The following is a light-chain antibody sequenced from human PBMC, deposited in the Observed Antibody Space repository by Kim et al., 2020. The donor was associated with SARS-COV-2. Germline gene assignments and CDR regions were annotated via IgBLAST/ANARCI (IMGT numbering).Light chain of an antibody. Sequence: QSVLTQPPSVSETPGQRVTISCFTSSSNIGHTVNWYHQRPGKAPKLLIYSNDDRPSGVPDRFSGSKYGSSASLDISGLQPEDEGVFYCATWDDGLNGWVFGGGTQLTVL. CDR1: SSNIGHT. J-gene: IGLJ3*02. V-gene: IGLV1-44*01. CDR3: ATWDDGLNGWV. CDR2: SND.